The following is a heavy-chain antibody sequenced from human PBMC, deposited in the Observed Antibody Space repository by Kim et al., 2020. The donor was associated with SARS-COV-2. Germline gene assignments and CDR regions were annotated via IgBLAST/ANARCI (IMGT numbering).Heavy chain of an antibody. CDR1: GGSFSGYY. J-gene: IGHJ4*01. CDR2: INHSGST. Sequence: SETLSLTCAVYGGSFSGYYWSWIRQPPGKGLEWIGEINHSGSTNYNPPLKSRVTISVDTSKNQFSLKLSSVTAADTAVYYCARGLDPAMVNFDYWGQGTLVTVSS. CDR3: ARGLDPAMVNFDY. V-gene: IGHV4-34*01. D-gene: IGHD5-18*01.